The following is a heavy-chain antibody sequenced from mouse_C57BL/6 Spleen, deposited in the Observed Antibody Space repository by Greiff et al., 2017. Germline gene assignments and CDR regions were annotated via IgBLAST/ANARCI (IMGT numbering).Heavy chain of an antibody. J-gene: IGHJ1*03. CDR3: VRDEGYYYGSSYGYFDV. Sequence: EVMLVESGGGLVNPGGSLKLSCAASGFTFSSYAMSWVRQTPEKRLEWVATISDGGSYTYYPDNVKGRFTISRDNAKNNLYRQMSHLKSEDTAMYYCVRDEGYYYGSSYGYFDVWGTGTTVTVSS. D-gene: IGHD1-1*01. CDR2: ISDGGSYT. CDR1: GFTFSSYA. V-gene: IGHV5-4*01.